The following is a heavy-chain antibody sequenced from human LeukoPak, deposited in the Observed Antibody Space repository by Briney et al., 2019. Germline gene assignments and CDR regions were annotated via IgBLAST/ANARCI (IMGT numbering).Heavy chain of an antibody. CDR1: GFTFSDYY. Sequence: GGSLRLSCAASGFTFSDYYMSWIRQAPGKGLEWVSYISSSGTTIYYAGSVKGRFTISRDNAENSRYLQMNSLRAEDTAVYYCARAKNYDYSLWDVWGQGTTVTVSS. D-gene: IGHD3-3*01. CDR3: ARAKNYDYSLWDV. J-gene: IGHJ6*01. CDR2: ISSSGTTI. V-gene: IGHV3-11*01.